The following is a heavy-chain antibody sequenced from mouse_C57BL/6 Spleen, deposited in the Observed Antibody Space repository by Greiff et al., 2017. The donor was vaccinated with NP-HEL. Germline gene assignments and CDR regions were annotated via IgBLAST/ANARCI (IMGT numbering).Heavy chain of an antibody. CDR3: ARTGSSSWFAY. CDR1: GFTFSDYG. V-gene: IGHV5-17*01. CDR2: ISSGSSTI. J-gene: IGHJ3*01. D-gene: IGHD1-1*01. Sequence: EVKLMESGGGLVKPGGSLKLSCAASGFTFSDYGMHWVRQAPEKGLEWVAYISSGSSTIYYADTVKGRFTISRDNAKNTLFLQMTSLRSEDTAMDYCARTGSSSWFAYWGQGTLVTVSA.